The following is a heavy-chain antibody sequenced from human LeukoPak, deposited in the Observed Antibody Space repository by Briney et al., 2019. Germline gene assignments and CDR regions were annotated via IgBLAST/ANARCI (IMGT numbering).Heavy chain of an antibody. J-gene: IGHJ4*02. D-gene: IGHD3-22*01. V-gene: IGHV3-33*08. CDR1: GFTSSSYG. CDR2: IWYDGSNK. CDR3: ARDRAPFYYDSSGSDY. Sequence: GGSLRLSCAASGFTSSSYGMHWVRQAPGKGLEWVAVIWYDGSNKYYADSVKGRFTISRDNSKNTLYLQMNSLRAEDTAVYYCARDRAPFYYDSSGSDYWGQGTLVTVSS.